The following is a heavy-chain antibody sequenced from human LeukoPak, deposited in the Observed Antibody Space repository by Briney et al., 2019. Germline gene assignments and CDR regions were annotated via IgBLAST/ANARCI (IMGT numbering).Heavy chain of an antibody. V-gene: IGHV4-59*01. CDR3: ASSWVQIPARFDY. J-gene: IGHJ4*02. D-gene: IGHD5-18*01. Sequence: SETLSLTCTVSGGSINNYYWNWIRQPPGKGLEWIGYIHNRGTTNYNPSLKSRVSISLDTSTNQFSLKLSSVTAADTAVYYCASSWVQIPARFDYWGQGTLVTVSS. CDR2: IHNRGTT. CDR1: GGSINNYY.